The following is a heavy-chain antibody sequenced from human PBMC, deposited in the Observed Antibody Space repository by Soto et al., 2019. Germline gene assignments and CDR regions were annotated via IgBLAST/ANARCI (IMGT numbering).Heavy chain of an antibody. V-gene: IGHV4-34*01. CDR1: GGSFSGYY. D-gene: IGHD3-22*01. CDR2: INHSGST. J-gene: IGHJ4*02. CDR3: ARGVYYDSSGYRYFDY. Sequence: QVQLQQWGAGLLKPSETLSLTCAVYGGSFSGYYWSWIRQPPGKGLEWIGEINHSGSTNYNPSLKSRVTISXXTXKXXFSLKLSSVTAADTAVYYCARGVYYDSSGYRYFDYWGQGTLVTVSS.